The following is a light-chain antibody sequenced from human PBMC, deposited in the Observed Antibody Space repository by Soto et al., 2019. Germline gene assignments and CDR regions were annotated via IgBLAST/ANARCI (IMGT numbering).Light chain of an antibody. V-gene: IGKV3-20*01. Sequence: EIVLTQSPGTLSLSPGERATLSCRASQSVSSSYLAWYRQTPGQAPGLLIYGASSRATGIPDRCSGSGSGTDFPLTIRRLEPEDFAVYYCQPYDSSPRTFGQGTKVDIK. CDR3: QPYDSSPRT. J-gene: IGKJ1*01. CDR2: GAS. CDR1: QSVSSSY.